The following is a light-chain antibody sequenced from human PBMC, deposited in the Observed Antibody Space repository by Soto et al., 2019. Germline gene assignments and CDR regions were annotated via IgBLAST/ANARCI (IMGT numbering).Light chain of an antibody. V-gene: IGLV3-21*04. CDR3: QVWDGSSDHYV. CDR2: YDS. J-gene: IGLJ1*01. Sequence: SYELTQPPSVSVAPGKTARITCGGNKIGSKSVHWYQQKPGQAPVVVIYYDSDRPSGIPERFSGSNSGNTATLTISRVEVEDEADYYCQVWDGSSDHYVFGTGTKLTVL. CDR1: KIGSKS.